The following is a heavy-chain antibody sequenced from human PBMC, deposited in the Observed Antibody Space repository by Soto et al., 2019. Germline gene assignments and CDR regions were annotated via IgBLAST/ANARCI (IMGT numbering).Heavy chain of an antibody. V-gene: IGHV5-51*01. CDR1: GYTFTNYW. J-gene: IGHJ6*02. CDR2: IYPGDSDT. CDR3: AASIFYYGMAV. Sequence: PWESLKISCKGSGYTFTNYWIGWVRQMPGKGPEWMGIIYPGDSDTKYNPSFQGQVTISADKSITTTYLQWSSLKASDTAIYYGAASIFYYGMAVRGQGTTVPVSS.